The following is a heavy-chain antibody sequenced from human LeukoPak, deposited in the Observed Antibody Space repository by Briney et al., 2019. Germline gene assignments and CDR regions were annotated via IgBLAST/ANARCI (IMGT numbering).Heavy chain of an antibody. V-gene: IGHV4-31*03. J-gene: IGHJ3*02. CDR2: IYYSGST. D-gene: IGHD6-13*01. CDR1: GGSISSGGYY. Sequence: SETLSLTCTVSGGSISSGGYYWSWIRQHPGKGLEWIGYIYYSGSTYYNPSLKSRVTISVDTSKNQFSLKLSSVTAADTAVYYCARERSSSFLTPDAFDIWGQGTMVTVSS. CDR3: ARERSSSFLTPDAFDI.